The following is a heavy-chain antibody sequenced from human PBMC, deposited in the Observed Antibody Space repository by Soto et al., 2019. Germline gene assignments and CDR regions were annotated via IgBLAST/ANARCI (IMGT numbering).Heavy chain of an antibody. CDR1: GFTFSSYA. J-gene: IGHJ4*02. CDR2: ISGRGGRT. CDR3: AKGAEVLITGTNFDY. Sequence: GGSLRLSCAASGFTFSSYARSWVRQAPGKGLEWVSAISGRGGRTYDTDSVKGRFTISRDNAKNTLYLQMNSLRAEDTAVYYCAKGAEVLITGTNFDYWGQGTLVTVSS. D-gene: IGHD1-7*01. V-gene: IGHV3-23*01.